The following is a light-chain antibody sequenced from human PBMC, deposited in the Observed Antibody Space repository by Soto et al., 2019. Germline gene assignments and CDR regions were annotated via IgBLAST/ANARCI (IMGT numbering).Light chain of an antibody. CDR1: QSVSSSY. J-gene: IGKJ5*01. CDR3: QQYGASPR. CDR2: GAS. V-gene: IGKV3-20*01. Sequence: DIVLTQSPGTLSLSPGERATLSCRASQSVSSSYLAWYQHKPGQAPRLLIYGASSRATGIPDRFSGSGSGRDFTLTINRLEPEDFAVYFCQQYGASPRFGQGTLLEIK.